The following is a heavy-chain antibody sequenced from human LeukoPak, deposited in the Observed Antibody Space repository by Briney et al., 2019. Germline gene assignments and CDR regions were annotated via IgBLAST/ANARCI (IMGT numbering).Heavy chain of an antibody. D-gene: IGHD3-22*01. CDR1: GGTFSSYA. V-gene: IGHV1-18*01. CDR3: ARTGYYDSSGYPDY. Sequence: GSSVKVSCKASGGTFSSYAISWVRQAPGQGLEWMGWISAYNGNTNYAQKLQGRVTMTTDTSTSTAYMELRSLRSDDTAVYYCARTGYYDSSGYPDYWGQGTLVTVSS. CDR2: ISAYNGNT. J-gene: IGHJ4*02.